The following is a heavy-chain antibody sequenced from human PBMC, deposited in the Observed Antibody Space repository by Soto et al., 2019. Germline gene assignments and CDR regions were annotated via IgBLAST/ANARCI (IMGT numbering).Heavy chain of an antibody. Sequence: GGSLRLSCAASGFTVSDYCMSWIRQAPGRGLEWVSYIRSSGSTIYYADSVKGRFTISRDTAKNALYLQMNSLRAEDTAVYYCASGYSSGWFYGVIDYWGQGTLVTVSS. D-gene: IGHD6-19*01. J-gene: IGHJ4*02. CDR2: IRSSGSTI. V-gene: IGHV3-11*01. CDR3: ASGYSSGWFYGVIDY. CDR1: GFTVSDYC.